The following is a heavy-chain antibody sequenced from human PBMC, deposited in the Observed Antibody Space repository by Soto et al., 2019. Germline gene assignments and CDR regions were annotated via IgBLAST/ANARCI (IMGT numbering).Heavy chain of an antibody. CDR3: ARDGTPHDSSAYYYVY. D-gene: IGHD3-22*01. CDR1: GGTFSRYA. Sequence: SVKVSCKASGGTFSRYAISWVRQAPGQGLEWMGGIIPVFGKANYAEKFQGRVTITADESTNTGYMELKSLTSEDTAIYYCARDGTPHDSSAYYYVYWGQGTPVTVSS. CDR2: IIPVFGKA. V-gene: IGHV1-69*13. J-gene: IGHJ4*02.